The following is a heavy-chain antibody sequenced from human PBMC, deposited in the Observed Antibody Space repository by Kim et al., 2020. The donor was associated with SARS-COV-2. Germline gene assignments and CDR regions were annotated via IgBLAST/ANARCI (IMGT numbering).Heavy chain of an antibody. CDR3: ARDFGAGSLLVRGVIITGDY. Sequence: GGSLRLSCAASGFTFSSYAMHWVRQAPGKGLEWVAVISYDGSNKYYADSVKGRFTISRDNSKNTLYLQMNSLRAEDTAVYYCARDFGAGSLLVRGVIITGDYWGQGTLVTVSS. J-gene: IGHJ4*02. V-gene: IGHV3-30-3*01. CDR1: GFTFSSYA. CDR2: ISYDGSNK. D-gene: IGHD3-10*01.